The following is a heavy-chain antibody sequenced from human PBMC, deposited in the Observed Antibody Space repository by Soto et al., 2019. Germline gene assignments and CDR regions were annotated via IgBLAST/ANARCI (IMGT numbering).Heavy chain of an antibody. CDR2: IIPIFGTA. J-gene: IGHJ4*02. D-gene: IGHD6-19*01. Sequence: GASVKVSCKASGGTFSSYAISWVRQAPGQGLEWMGGIIPIFGTANYAQKFQGRVTITADESPNTAFMELTTLTAEDTAVYYCARSHSTTPVAVAGPDYYFGLWGRGTLVTVSS. V-gene: IGHV1-69*13. CDR3: ARSHSTTPVAVAGPDYYFGL. CDR1: GGTFSSYA.